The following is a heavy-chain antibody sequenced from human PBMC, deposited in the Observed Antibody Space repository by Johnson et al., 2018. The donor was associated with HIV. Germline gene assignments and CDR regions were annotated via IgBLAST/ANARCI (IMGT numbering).Heavy chain of an antibody. CDR2: ISYDGKNK. CDR3: AKANYYVDAFDI. D-gene: IGHD3-22*01. V-gene: IGHV3-30*18. CDR1: GFTFNNYG. Sequence: QVQLVESGGGVVQPGRSLRLSCAASGFTFNNYGMHWVRQAPGKGLEWVAVISYDGKNKYFGDSVKGRFTISRDNSKNTLYLHMNSLRVEDTAVYYCAKANYYVDAFDIWGPGTMVTVSS. J-gene: IGHJ3*02.